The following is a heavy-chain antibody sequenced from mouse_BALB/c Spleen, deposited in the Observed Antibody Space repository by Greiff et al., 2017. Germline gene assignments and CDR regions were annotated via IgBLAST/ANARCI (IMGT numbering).Heavy chain of an antibody. Sequence: EVQLVESGGGLVKLGGSLKLSCAASGFTFSSYYMSWVRQTPEKRLELVAAINSNGGSTYYPDTVKGRVTISRDNAKNTLYLQMSSLKSEDTALYYCARHGSHSVSIYWYFEVWGAGTTVTVSS. CDR1: GFTFSSYY. D-gene: IGHD1-1*01. CDR2: INSNGGST. J-gene: IGHJ1*01. CDR3: ARHGSHSVSIYWYFEV. V-gene: IGHV5-6-2*01.